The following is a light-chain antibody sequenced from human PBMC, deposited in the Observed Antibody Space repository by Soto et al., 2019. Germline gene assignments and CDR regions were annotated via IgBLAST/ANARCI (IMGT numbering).Light chain of an antibody. CDR3: QQYTTSPPAYT. Sequence: EIVLTQSPGTLSLSPGERATLSCRASQSVSSSYIAWYQQKPGQAPRLLIYGASSRATGVPDRFSGSGSGTDFTLTISRLEPEDFAVYYCQQYTTSPPAYTFGQGTKLEIK. J-gene: IGKJ2*01. CDR2: GAS. V-gene: IGKV3-20*01. CDR1: QSVSSSY.